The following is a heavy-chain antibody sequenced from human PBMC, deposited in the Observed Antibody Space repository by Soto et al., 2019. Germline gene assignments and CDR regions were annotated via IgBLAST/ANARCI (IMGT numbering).Heavy chain of an antibody. D-gene: IGHD2-2*01. J-gene: IGHJ4*02. V-gene: IGHV1-46*03. CDR1: GYTFTSYY. Sequence: GPPVKVSCKASGYTFTSYYMHWVRQAPGQGLEWMGIINPSGGSTSYAQKFQGRVTMTRDTSTSTVYMELSSLGSEDTAVYYCARNPYCSSTSCYSAPDYWGQGTLVTVSS. CDR3: ARNPYCSSTSCYSAPDY. CDR2: INPSGGST.